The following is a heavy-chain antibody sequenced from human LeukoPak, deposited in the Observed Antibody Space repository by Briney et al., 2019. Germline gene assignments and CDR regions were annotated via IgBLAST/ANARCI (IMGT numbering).Heavy chain of an antibody. CDR2: ST. Sequence: GGSLRLSCTASGFTFSSYFMAWIRQAPGKGLEWVSASTYYADSVKGRFTISRDNSKNTLYLQMNSLRAEDTAVYYCAKDGGGSYSYFDYWGQGTLVTVSS. J-gene: IGHJ4*02. D-gene: IGHD1-26*01. CDR3: AKDGGGSYSYFDY. CDR1: GFTFSSYF. V-gene: IGHV3-23*01.